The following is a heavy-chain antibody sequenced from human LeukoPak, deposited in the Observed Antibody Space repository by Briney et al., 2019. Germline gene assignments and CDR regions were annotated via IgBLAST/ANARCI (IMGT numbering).Heavy chain of an antibody. J-gene: IGHJ6*02. V-gene: IGHV4-59*12. CDR1: GGSINNYY. CDR3: ARDQIEMATIMDYYYGMDV. Sequence: SETLSLTCTVSGGSINNYYWSWLRQPPGKGLEWIGYIYYSGSTNYNPSLKSRVSISVDTSKNQFSLQLNSVTPEDTAVYYCARDQIEMATIMDYYYGMDVWGQGTTVTVSS. CDR2: IYYSGST. D-gene: IGHD5-24*01.